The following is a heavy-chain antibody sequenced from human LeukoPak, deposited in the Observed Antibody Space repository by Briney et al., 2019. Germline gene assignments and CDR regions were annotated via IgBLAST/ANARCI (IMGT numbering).Heavy chain of an antibody. D-gene: IGHD2-2*01. J-gene: IGHJ4*02. CDR2: IRYDGSNK. CDR3: AKDFRDWSYATSPDY. CDR1: GFTFSSYG. V-gene: IGHV3-30*02. Sequence: PGGSLRLSCAASGFTFSSYGMHWVRQAPGKGLESVAFIRYDGSNKYYADSVKGRFTISRDNSKNTLYLQMNSLRAEDTAVYYCAKDFRDWSYATSPDYWGQGTLVTVSS.